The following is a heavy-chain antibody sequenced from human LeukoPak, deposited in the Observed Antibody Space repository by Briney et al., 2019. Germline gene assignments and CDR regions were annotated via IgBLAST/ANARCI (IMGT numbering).Heavy chain of an antibody. V-gene: IGHV3-7*01. Sequence: PGGSLRLSCAASGLNFSSYWMSWVRQAPGKGLEWVANIKQDGSEKYYVDSVKGRFTISRDNAKNSLYLQMNSLRAEDTAVYYCARARRDGYKFDYWGQGTLVTVSS. CDR3: ARARRDGYKFDY. J-gene: IGHJ4*02. CDR1: GLNFSSYW. D-gene: IGHD5-24*01. CDR2: IKQDGSEK.